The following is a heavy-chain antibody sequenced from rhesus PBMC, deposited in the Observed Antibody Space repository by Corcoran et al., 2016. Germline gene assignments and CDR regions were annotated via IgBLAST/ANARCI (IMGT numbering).Heavy chain of an antibody. CDR2: ISGISGST. Sequence: QVQLQESGPGLVKPSETLSLTCAVSGGSISSSNWWSWIRQPPGKGLEWIGYISGISGSTYYNPSLTSRVTLSVDTSQNQLSLKLSSVTTADTAVYYCARGRISGSRWGQGVLVTVSS. D-gene: IGHD2-21*01. CDR3: ARGRISGSR. J-gene: IGHJ4*01. V-gene: IGHV4-65*01. CDR1: GGSISSSNW.